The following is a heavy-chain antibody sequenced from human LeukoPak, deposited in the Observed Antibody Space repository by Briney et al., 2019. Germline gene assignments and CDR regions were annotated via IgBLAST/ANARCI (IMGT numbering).Heavy chain of an antibody. Sequence: GGSLRLSCAASGFSFSTNGMSWVRQAPGKGLEWVSAISGSGTTYYADSVKGRFTISRDNSKYTVSLQMNSPRAEDTAVYHCAKMQGYFDYWGQGTLVAVSS. J-gene: IGHJ4*02. CDR1: GFSFSTNG. CDR2: ISGSGTT. V-gene: IGHV3-23*01. CDR3: AKMQGYFDY.